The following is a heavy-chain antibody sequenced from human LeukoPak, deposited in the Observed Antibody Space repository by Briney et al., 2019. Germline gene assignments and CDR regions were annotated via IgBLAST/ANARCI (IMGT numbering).Heavy chain of an antibody. V-gene: IGHV3-23*01. J-gene: IGHJ6*03. D-gene: IGHD3-22*01. CDR3: AKDSSSYDWGYMDV. CDR2: IGGSDGGT. CDR1: GFTFSTYA. Sequence: GGSLRLSCAASGFTFSTYAMSWVRQAPGKGLEWVSLIGGSDGGTPYADSVKGQFTISRDNSKNTLYLEMNSLRAEDTAVYYCAKDSSSYDWGYMDVWGKGTTVTISS.